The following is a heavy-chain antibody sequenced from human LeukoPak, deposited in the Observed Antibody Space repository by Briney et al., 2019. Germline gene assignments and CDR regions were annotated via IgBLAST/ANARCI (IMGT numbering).Heavy chain of an antibody. CDR2: IYHSGST. V-gene: IGHV4-34*01. D-gene: IGHD1-26*01. Sequence: SETLSLTCAVYGGSFSGYYWSWIRQPPGKGLEWIGSIYHSGSTYYNPSLKSRVTISVDTSKNQFSLKLSSVTAADTAVYYCARASIVGAIDYWGQGTLVTVSS. CDR3: ARASIVGAIDY. J-gene: IGHJ4*02. CDR1: GGSFSGYY.